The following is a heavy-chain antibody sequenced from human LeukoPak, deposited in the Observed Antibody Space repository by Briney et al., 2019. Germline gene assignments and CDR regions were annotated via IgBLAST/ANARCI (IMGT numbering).Heavy chain of an antibody. V-gene: IGHV4-30-4*01. D-gene: IGHD3-10*01. CDR1: GGSISSGDYY. CDR2: IYYRGST. CDR3: AREGRWFGEFDY. J-gene: IGHJ4*02. Sequence: SQTLSLTCTVSGGSISSGDYYWSWIRQPPGKGLEWIGYIYYRGSTYYNPSLKSRVTISVDTSKNQFSLELSSVTAADTAVYYCAREGRWFGEFDYWGQGTVVTVSS.